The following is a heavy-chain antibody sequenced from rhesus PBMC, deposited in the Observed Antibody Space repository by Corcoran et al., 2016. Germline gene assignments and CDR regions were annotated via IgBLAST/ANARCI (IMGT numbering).Heavy chain of an antibody. V-gene: IGHV4-80*01. CDR2: INGNSGST. CDR3: ASEFVY. Sequence: QVQLQESGPGLVKSSETLSLTCAVSGASISSYWWTWIRQPPGKGLEWIGAINGNSGSTDYNPSLKSRVTISKDASKNQFSLKLNSVTAADTAVYYCASEFVYWGQGVLVTVSS. J-gene: IGHJ4*01. CDR1: GASISSYW.